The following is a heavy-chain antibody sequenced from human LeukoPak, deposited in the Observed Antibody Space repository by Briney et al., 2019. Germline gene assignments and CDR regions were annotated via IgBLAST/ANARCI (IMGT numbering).Heavy chain of an antibody. V-gene: IGHV5-51*01. J-gene: IGHJ5*02. Sequence: GESLKISCKGSGYTFTSHWIVWVRQMPGKGLEWMGIIYPDDSDTRYRPSFQGQVTISADKSISTAYLQWSSLKASDTAMYYCARRALDGYIDTWGQGTLVTVFS. CDR2: IYPDDSDT. CDR3: ARRALDGYIDT. CDR1: GYTFTSHW. D-gene: IGHD5-24*01.